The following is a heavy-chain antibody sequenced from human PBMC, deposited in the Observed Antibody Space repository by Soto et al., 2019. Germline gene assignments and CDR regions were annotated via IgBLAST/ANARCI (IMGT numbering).Heavy chain of an antibody. D-gene: IGHD4-4*01. CDR1: GGSISSGGYY. V-gene: IGHV4-31*03. CDR3: ASSLTTVFDY. Sequence: SETLSLTCTVSGGSISSGGYYWSWIRQHPGKGLEWIGYIYYSGSTYYNPSLKSRVTISVDTSKNQFSLKLSSVTTADTAVYYCASSLTTVFDYWGQGTLVTVSS. CDR2: IYYSGST. J-gene: IGHJ4*02.